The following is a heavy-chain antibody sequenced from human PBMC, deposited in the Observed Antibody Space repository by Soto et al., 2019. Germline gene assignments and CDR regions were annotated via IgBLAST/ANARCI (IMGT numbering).Heavy chain of an antibody. Sequence: ASVKVSCKASGYIFTSYAIHWVRQAPGQRLEWMGWINAGNGNTKYSQKFQGRVTITRVTSASTAYMELSSLRSEDTAVYYCARGPLRNWFDPWGQGTLVTVSS. CDR3: ARGPLRNWFDP. CDR2: INAGNGNT. J-gene: IGHJ5*02. CDR1: GYIFTSYA. V-gene: IGHV1-3*01.